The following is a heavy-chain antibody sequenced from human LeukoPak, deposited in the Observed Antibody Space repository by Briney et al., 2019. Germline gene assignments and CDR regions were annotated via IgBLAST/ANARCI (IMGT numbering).Heavy chain of an antibody. J-gene: IGHJ5*02. V-gene: IGHV4-59*01. CDR3: ARVLGGYRAPNWFDP. Sequence: SETLSLTCTVSGGSISSYYWSWLRQPPGKGLEWLGYIYYSGSTNYNPSLKSRVTISVDTSKNQFSLKLSSVTAADTAVYYCARVLGGYRAPNWFDPWGQGTLVTVSS. CDR2: IYYSGST. CDR1: GGSISSYY. D-gene: IGHD3-16*01.